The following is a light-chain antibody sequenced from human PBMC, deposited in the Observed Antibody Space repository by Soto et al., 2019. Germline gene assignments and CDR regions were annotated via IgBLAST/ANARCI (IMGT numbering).Light chain of an antibody. CDR1: QSISTY. J-gene: IGKJ3*01. CDR2: DAT. CDR3: QQRHSWPPS. Sequence: EIVFTQSPGTLSLSPGERATLSCRASQSISTYIAWYQQKSGQAPRLLIYDATDRPAGIPPRFSGSGSGTDFTLTITSVEPEDFAVYFCQQRHSWPPSFGPGTKVEI. V-gene: IGKV3-11*01.